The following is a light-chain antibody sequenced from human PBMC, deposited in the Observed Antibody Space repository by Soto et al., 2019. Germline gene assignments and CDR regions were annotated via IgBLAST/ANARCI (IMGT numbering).Light chain of an antibody. Sequence: EMTQPPSSSLESFGARFTITSRGGQGIWVNVNCDQFQPGKALKLMIYDTSRLQTGVPSRFSGSGSGTDFALIISSLQPEDSATYYCQQSYGPPYTFGLRTKVEIK. J-gene: IGKJ2*01. V-gene: IGKV1-39*01. CDR2: DTS. CDR1: QGIWVN. CDR3: QQSYGPPYT.